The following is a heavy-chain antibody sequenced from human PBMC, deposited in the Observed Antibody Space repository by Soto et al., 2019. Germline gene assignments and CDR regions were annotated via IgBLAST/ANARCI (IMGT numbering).Heavy chain of an antibody. CDR2: ISYDGSNK. CDR3: ARLLTEKSTATVDY. CDR1: GFTFSSYA. J-gene: IGHJ4*02. V-gene: IGHV3-30-3*01. Sequence: GGSLRLSCAASGFTFSSYAMHWVRQAPGKGLEWVAVISYDGSNKYYADSVKGRFTISRDNSKNTLYLQMNSLRAEDTAVYYCARLLTEKSTATVDYWGQGTLVTVSS. D-gene: IGHD6-6*01.